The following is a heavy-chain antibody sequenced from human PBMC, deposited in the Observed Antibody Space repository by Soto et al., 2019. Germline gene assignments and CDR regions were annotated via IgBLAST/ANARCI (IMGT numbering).Heavy chain of an antibody. CDR1: GSRFSNYV. V-gene: IGHV1-69*06. CDR3: AREGRGKKAGYNGLVSLGY. Sequence: QVQLVQSGAEVKTPGSSLKVSCKVSGSRFSNYVISWVRQAPGHVLEWLGRIIPIFNATKYAQNFQGRVTNTADKSTSTASLELSSLRSDDTAVYYCAREGRGKKAGYNGLVSLGYWGQGTLVTVSS. J-gene: IGHJ4*02. CDR2: IIPIFNAT. D-gene: IGHD2-2*02.